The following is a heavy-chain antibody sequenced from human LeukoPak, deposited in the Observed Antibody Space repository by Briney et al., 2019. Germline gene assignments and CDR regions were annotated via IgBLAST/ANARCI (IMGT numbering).Heavy chain of an antibody. CDR2: INPSGGST. V-gene: IGHV1-46*01. CDR3: ATHGTVTGVDYYYYYYMDV. D-gene: IGHD4-17*01. CDR1: GYTFTSYY. J-gene: IGHJ6*03. Sequence: ASVKVSCKASGYTFTSYYMHWVRQAPGQGLEWMGIINPSGGSTSYAQKFQGRVTMTRDASTSTVYMELSSLRSEDTAVCYCATHGTVTGVDYYYYYYMDVWGKGTTVTVSS.